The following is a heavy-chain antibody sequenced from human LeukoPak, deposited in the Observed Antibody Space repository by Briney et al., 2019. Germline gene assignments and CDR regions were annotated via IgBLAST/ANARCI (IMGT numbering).Heavy chain of an antibody. Sequence: ASVKVSCKASGYTFPNYGITWVRQAPGQGLEWMGWISAYSGNTNYVQKFQGRVTMATDASTSTAYMELRSLRSDDTAVYYCARDIATVVHQDWGQGTLVTVPS. CDR1: GYTFPNYG. V-gene: IGHV1-18*01. J-gene: IGHJ4*02. D-gene: IGHD2-2*01. CDR2: ISAYSGNT. CDR3: ARDIATVVHQD.